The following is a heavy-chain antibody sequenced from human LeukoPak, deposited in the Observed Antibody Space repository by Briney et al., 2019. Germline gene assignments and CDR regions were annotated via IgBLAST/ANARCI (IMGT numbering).Heavy chain of an antibody. CDR3: ASQYCSSTSCYHDAFDI. J-gene: IGHJ3*02. D-gene: IGHD2-2*01. CDR2: IIPIFGTA. V-gene: IGHV1-69*13. Sequence: ASVKFSCKASGGTFSSYAISWLRQAPGQGLEWMGGIIPIFGTANYAQKFQGRVTITADESTSTAYMELSSLRSEDTAVYYCASQYCSSTSCYHDAFDIWGQGTMVTVSS. CDR1: GGTFSSYA.